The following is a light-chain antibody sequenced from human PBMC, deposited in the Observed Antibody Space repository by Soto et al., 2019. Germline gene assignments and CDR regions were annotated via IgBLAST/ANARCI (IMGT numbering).Light chain of an antibody. CDR3: RHYNSYSET. CDR2: QAP. CDR1: QSISTW. J-gene: IGKJ1*01. Sequence: DIQMTQSPSTLSASVGDRVTITCRASQSISTWLAWYQQKPGKAPKLLIYQAPSLESGVPSRFSGSGSGTEFTLTISSLQPDDFATYYCRHYNSYSETFGQGTKVEIK. V-gene: IGKV1-5*03.